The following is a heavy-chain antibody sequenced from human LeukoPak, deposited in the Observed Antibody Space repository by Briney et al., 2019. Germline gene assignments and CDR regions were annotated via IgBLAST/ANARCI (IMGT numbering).Heavy chain of an antibody. CDR1: GFTFSSYG. V-gene: IGHV3-30*18. J-gene: IGHJ4*02. CDR2: ISYDGSNK. CDR3: AKDPLTAPH. Sequence: GGSLRLSCAASGFTFSSYGMHWVRQAPGKGLEWVAVISYDGSNKYYADSVKGRFTISRDNSKNTLYLQMNSLRAEDTAVYYCAKDPLTAPHWGQGTLVTVSS.